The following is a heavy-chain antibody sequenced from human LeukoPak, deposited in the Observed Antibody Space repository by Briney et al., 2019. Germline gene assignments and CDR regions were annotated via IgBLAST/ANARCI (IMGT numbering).Heavy chain of an antibody. V-gene: IGHV1-69*04. Sequence: SVKVSCKASGGTFSSYAISWVRQAPGQELEWMGRIIPILGIANYAQKFQGRVTITADKSTSTAYMELSSLRSEDTAVYYCARTMGSSWLYYFDHWGQGTLVTVSS. CDR2: IIPILGIA. CDR3: ARTMGSSWLYYFDH. CDR1: GGTFSSYA. D-gene: IGHD6-13*01. J-gene: IGHJ4*02.